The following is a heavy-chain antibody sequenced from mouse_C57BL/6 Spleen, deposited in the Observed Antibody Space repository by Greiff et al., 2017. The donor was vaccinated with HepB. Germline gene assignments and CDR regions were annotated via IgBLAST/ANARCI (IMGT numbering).Heavy chain of an antibody. Sequence: QVQLQQPGAELVRPGSSVKLSCKASGYTFTSYWMHWVKQRPIQGLEWIGNIDPSDSETHYNQKFKDKATLTVDKSSSTAYMQLSSLTSEDSAVYYCARNGKYHYAMDYWGQGTSVTVSS. CDR3: ARNGKYHYAMDY. V-gene: IGHV1-52*01. CDR2: IDPSDSET. J-gene: IGHJ4*01. D-gene: IGHD5-1*01. CDR1: GYTFTSYW.